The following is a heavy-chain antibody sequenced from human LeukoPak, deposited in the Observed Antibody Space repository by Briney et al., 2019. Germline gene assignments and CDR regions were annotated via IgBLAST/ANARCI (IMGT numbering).Heavy chain of an antibody. CDR1: GLTFSSYS. D-gene: IGHD4-17*01. Sequence: GGSLRLSCAASGLTFSSYSMNWIRQAPGRGLEWVSSISSSTSYIYYADSVKGRFTISKDNAKNSLYLQMNSLRAEDTAVYYCARAGGSTVSHSDYWGQGTLVTVSS. V-gene: IGHV3-21*01. CDR3: ARAGGSTVSHSDY. J-gene: IGHJ4*02. CDR2: ISSSTSYI.